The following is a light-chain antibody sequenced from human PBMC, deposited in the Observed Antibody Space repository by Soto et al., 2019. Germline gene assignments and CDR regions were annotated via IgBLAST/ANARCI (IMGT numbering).Light chain of an antibody. J-gene: IGKJ2*01. Sequence: DIQMTQSPSTLSVSVGDRVAIFCRASQSVSGWLAWYQQKPGKVPKLLIYQASTLEDGVPSRFSGSGSGTEFTLTISSLQPDDSATYYCQHYNDYSYTFGPGTNLEIK. V-gene: IGKV1-5*03. CDR2: QAS. CDR1: QSVSGW. CDR3: QHYNDYSYT.